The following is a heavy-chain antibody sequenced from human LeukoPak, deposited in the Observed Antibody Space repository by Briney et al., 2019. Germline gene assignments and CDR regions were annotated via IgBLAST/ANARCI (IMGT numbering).Heavy chain of an antibody. Sequence: SQTLSLTCTVSGGSISSGGYYWSWIRQPAGKGLEYLGRIYSTGSTNYNPSLRSRVTISVDTSKNHFSLKLSSVTAADTAVYYCARGYYGSHRLEYFQHWGQGTLVTVSS. J-gene: IGHJ1*01. D-gene: IGHD3-10*01. V-gene: IGHV4-61*02. CDR2: IYSTGST. CDR1: GGSISSGGYY. CDR3: ARGYYGSHRLEYFQH.